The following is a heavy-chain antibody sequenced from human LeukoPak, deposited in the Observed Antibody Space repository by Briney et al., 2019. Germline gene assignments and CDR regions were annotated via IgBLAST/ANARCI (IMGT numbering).Heavy chain of an antibody. CDR1: GGSFSGYY. J-gene: IGHJ6*02. V-gene: IGHV4-34*01. Sequence: SETLSLTCAVYGGSFSGYYWSWIRQPPGEGLEWIGEINHSGSTNYNPSLKSRVTISVDTSKNQFSLKLSSVTAADTAVYYCARATPKVDVWGQGTTVTVSS. CDR2: INHSGST. CDR3: ARATPKVDV.